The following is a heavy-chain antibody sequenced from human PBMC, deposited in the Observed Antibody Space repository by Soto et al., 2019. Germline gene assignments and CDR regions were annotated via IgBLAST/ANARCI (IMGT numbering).Heavy chain of an antibody. CDR1: GGTFSNHA. V-gene: IGHV1-69*13. D-gene: IGHD3-22*01. J-gene: IGHJ4*02. Sequence: SVKVSCKASGGTFSNHAISWVRQAPGQGPAWMGGIIPLSGTTNYVQKFQGRVTITADESMTTAYMELSSLRYEDTAVYYCARGHDRSGFYLFDYWGQGTLVTVSS. CDR3: ARGHDRSGFYLFDY. CDR2: IIPLSGTT.